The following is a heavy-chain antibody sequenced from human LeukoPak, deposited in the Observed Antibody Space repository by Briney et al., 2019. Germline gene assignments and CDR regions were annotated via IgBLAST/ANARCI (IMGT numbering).Heavy chain of an antibody. CDR2: VFHDGIA. V-gene: IGHV4-34*01. D-gene: IGHD2-2*01. CDR1: GGSFSDDF. CDR3: VRGVVSTSRPPKNRFDP. J-gene: IGHJ5*02. Sequence: SETLSLTCAVYGGSFSDDFWTWIRLAPEKGLEWIGEVFHDGIANYNPSLKSRAIVSVDTSEKQFSLRLSSVTAADTAVYYCVRGVVSTSRPPKNRFDPWGQGTPVTVSS.